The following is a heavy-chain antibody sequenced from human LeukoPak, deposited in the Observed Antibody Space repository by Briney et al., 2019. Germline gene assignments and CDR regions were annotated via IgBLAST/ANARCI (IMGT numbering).Heavy chain of an antibody. V-gene: IGHV4-34*01. CDR1: GGSFSGYY. J-gene: IGHJ6*03. CDR3: ARRRNYYYYMDV. CDR2: INHSGST. Sequence: PSETLSLTSAVYGGSFSGYYWSWIRQPPGKGLEWIGEINHSGSTNYNPSLKSRVTISVDTSKNQFSLKLSSVTAADTAVYYCARRRNYYYYMDVWGKGTTVTVSS.